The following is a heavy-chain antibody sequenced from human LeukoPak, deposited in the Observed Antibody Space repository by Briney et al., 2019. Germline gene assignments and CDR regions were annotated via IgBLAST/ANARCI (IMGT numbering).Heavy chain of an antibody. CDR3: ARLITGTTTAFDI. CDR1: GGSISGYY. J-gene: IGHJ3*02. Sequence: SETLSHTCSVSGGSISGYYWTWIRQPAGKGLEWIGRVYTSGSTHYNPSLKTRLTMSVDTSKNQFSLKLSSVTAADTAVYYCARLITGTTTAFDIWGQGTMVTVSS. CDR2: VYTSGST. D-gene: IGHD1-7*01. V-gene: IGHV4-4*07.